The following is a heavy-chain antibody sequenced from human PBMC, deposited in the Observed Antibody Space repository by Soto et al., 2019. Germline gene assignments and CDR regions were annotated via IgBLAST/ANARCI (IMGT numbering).Heavy chain of an antibody. D-gene: IGHD3-22*01. Sequence: ASVKVSCKASGGTFSSYGISWVRQAPGQGLEWMGWISAYNGNANYAQKLQGRVTMTTDTSTSTAYMELSSLRSEDTAVYYCARERQEHYYDSSGSIDYWGQGTLVTVSS. V-gene: IGHV1-18*01. CDR2: ISAYNGNA. J-gene: IGHJ4*02. CDR1: GGTFSSYG. CDR3: ARERQEHYYDSSGSIDY.